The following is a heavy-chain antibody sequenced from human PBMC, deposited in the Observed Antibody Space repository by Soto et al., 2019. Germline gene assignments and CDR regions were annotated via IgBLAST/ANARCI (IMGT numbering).Heavy chain of an antibody. V-gene: IGHV4-34*01. D-gene: IGHD6-13*01. CDR3: ARKYSSSWYDY. J-gene: IGHJ4*02. CDR1: GGSFSGYY. Sequence: SETLSLTCAVYGGSFSGYYWSWIRQPPGKGLEWIGEINHSGSTNYNPSLKSRVTISVDTSKNQFSLKLSSVTAADTAVYYCARKYSSSWYDYWGQGTLVTVSS. CDR2: INHSGST.